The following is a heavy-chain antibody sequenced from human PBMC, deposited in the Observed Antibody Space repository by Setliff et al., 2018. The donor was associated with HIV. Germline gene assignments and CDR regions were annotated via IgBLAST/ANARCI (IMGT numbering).Heavy chain of an antibody. V-gene: IGHV4-4*09. CDR1: GGAISTYY. Sequence: SETLSLTCTVSGGAISTYYWTWIRQPPGKGLEWIGYIYSSGSTHQNPSLKSRVTMSVDTSKNQFSLKLSSVTAADTAVYYCARYYGSGTYHRWFDPWGQGTPVTVSS. CDR3: ARYYGSGTYHRWFDP. CDR2: IYSSGST. J-gene: IGHJ5*02. D-gene: IGHD3-10*01.